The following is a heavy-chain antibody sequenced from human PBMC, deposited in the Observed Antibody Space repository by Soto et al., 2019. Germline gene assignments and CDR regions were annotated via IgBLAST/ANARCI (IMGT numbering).Heavy chain of an antibody. Sequence: SETLSLTCNVFPGSIYDYYWSWIRQTPGMRLEWIGFVYSGGSAMYNPSFKSRVIISLETSKNQFSLTLTSLTAADTAVYYCTTVFEYWGQGTPVTVSS. J-gene: IGHJ4*02. CDR3: TTVFEY. CDR2: VYSGGSA. V-gene: IGHV4-59*01. CDR1: PGSIYDYY.